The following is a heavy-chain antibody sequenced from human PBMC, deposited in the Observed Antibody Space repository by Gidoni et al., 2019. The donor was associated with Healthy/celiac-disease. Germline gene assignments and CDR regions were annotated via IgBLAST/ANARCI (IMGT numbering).Heavy chain of an antibody. Sequence: EVQLVEPGGGLVKPGGSLSLSCAASGCTFSSYWMRWVRQAPGKGLEWGANIKQDGSVKYYVDSVKGRFTISRYNAKNSLYLQMNSLRAEDTAVYYCARDIVLMVYDYWGQGTLVTVSS. V-gene: IGHV3-7*03. D-gene: IGHD2-8*01. J-gene: IGHJ4*02. CDR1: GCTFSSYW. CDR2: IKQDGSVK. CDR3: ARDIVLMVYDY.